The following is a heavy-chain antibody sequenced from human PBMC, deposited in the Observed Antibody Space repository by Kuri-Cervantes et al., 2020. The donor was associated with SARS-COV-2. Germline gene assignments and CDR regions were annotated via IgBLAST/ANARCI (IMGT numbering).Heavy chain of an antibody. CDR2: IYSGGST. D-gene: IGHD1-26*01. CDR1: GFTVSSNY. CDR3: ARVAGEGPIYYYYMDV. V-gene: IGHV3-66*01. Sequence: GGSLRLSCAASGFTVSSNYMSWVRQAPGKGLEWVSVIYSGGSTYYADSMKGRFTISKDSAKNSLFLQMNSLRVEDTAVYYCARVAGEGPIYYYYMDVWGKGTTVTVSS. J-gene: IGHJ6*03.